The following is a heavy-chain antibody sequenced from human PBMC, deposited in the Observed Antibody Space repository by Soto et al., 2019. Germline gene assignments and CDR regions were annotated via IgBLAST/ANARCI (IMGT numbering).Heavy chain of an antibody. CDR2: ISGSGGST. V-gene: IGHV3-23*01. CDR3: ARTSSIAARPLDY. J-gene: IGHJ4*02. D-gene: IGHD6-6*01. Sequence: EVQLLESGGGLEQPGGSQRLSCAASGFTFSSYAMSWVRQAPGKGLEWVSAISGSGGSTYYADSVKGRFTISRDNSKNTLYLQMNSLRAEDTAVYYCARTSSIAARPLDYWGQGTLVTVSS. CDR1: GFTFSSYA.